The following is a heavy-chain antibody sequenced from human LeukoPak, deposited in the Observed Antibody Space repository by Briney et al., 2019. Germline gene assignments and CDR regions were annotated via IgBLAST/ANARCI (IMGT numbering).Heavy chain of an antibody. CDR1: GYTFTSYY. CDR2: INPSGGSA. D-gene: IGHD1-26*01. V-gene: IGHV1-46*01. CDR3: ARGSGSYYQGNWFDP. Sequence: ASVKVSCKASGYTFTSYYMHWVRQAPGQGLEWMGIINPSGGSASYAQKFQGRVTMTRDTSTSTVYMELSSLRSEDTAVYYCARGSGSYYQGNWFDPWGQGTLVTVSS. J-gene: IGHJ5*02.